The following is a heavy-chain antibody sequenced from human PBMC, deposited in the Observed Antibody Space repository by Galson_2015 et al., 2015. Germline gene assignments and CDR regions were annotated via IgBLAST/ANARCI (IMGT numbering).Heavy chain of an antibody. V-gene: IGHV2-70*04. CDR3: ARTTIQNYYYDSSGYSYYFDY. J-gene: IGHJ4*02. CDR1: GFSRRTGGMR. CDR2: IGWDDEK. D-gene: IGHD3-22*01. Sequence: AVVTPTQPRTLPCTFCGFSRRTGGMRGSWMRQPPGRAREWLARIGWDDEKLHSTSLKNSLYISKDTSKNQGVLTMTNMDPVDTATYYCARTTIQNYYYDSSGYSYYFDYWGQGTLVTVSS.